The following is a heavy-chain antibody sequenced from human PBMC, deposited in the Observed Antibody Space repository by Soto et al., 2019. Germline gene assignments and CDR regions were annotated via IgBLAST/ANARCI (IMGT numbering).Heavy chain of an antibody. Sequence: QVQLVESGGGVVQPGRSLRLSCAASGFTFSSYGMHWVRQAPGKGLEWVAVISYDGSNKYYADSVKGRFTISRDNSKNTLYLQMNSLRAEDTAVYYCAKVRYHMEYYFDYWGQGTLVTVSS. V-gene: IGHV3-30*18. CDR1: GFTFSSYG. D-gene: IGHD1-1*01. J-gene: IGHJ4*02. CDR3: AKVRYHMEYYFDY. CDR2: ISYDGSNK.